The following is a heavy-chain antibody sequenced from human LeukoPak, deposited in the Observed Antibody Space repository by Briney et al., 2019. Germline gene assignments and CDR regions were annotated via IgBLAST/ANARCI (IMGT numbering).Heavy chain of an antibody. CDR2: IYPGDSDT. J-gene: IGHJ5*02. V-gene: IGHV5-51*01. CDR1: GSTFANYW. CDR3: ARLSTRLLHH. Sequence: GESLKISCKGSGSTFANYWIGWVRQLPGKGLEWMGIIYPGDSDTKYSPSFQGQVTMSVDKSINTAYLQWGSLKASDTAMYYCARLSTRLLHHWGEGPRVPVSS. D-gene: IGHD3-3*01.